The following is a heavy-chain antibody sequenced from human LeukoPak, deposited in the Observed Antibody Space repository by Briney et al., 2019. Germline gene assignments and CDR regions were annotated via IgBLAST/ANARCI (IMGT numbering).Heavy chain of an antibody. V-gene: IGHV3-23*01. CDR1: GFTFSAYA. Sequence: AGGSLRLSCAASGFTFSAYAMSWVRQAPGKGLQWVSAINKSGGRTYYADSVKGRFAISRDTSKNTLYLQMNSLRAEDTAIYYGAKSPYIVVVPAAMGLSAFDIWGQGTMVTVSS. D-gene: IGHD2-2*01. J-gene: IGHJ3*02. CDR2: INKSGGRT. CDR3: AKSPYIVVVPAAMGLSAFDI.